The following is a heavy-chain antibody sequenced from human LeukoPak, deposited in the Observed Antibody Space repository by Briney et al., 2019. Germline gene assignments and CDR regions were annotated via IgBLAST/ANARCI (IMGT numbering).Heavy chain of an antibody. V-gene: IGHV3-21*01. Sequence: GGSLRLSCAASGFTFSSYSMNWVRQTPGKGLEWVSSISPPSTYIYYADSVKGRFTISRDNAKNSLYLQMNSLRAEDTAVYYCARAVSGSPGYWGQGTLVTVSS. D-gene: IGHD6-19*01. J-gene: IGHJ4*02. CDR1: GFTFSSYS. CDR2: ISPPSTYI. CDR3: ARAVSGSPGY.